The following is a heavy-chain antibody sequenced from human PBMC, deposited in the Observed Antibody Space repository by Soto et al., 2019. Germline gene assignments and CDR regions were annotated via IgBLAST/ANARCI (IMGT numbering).Heavy chain of an antibody. D-gene: IGHD2-15*01. Sequence: QVQLVESGGGVVQPGRSLRLSCAASGFTFSSYGMHWVRQAPGKGLEWVAVISYDGSNKYYADSVKGRFTISRDNSKNTLYLQMNSLRAEDTAVYYCANEGAVVVDPTFDYWGQGTLVTVSS. CDR1: GFTFSSYG. J-gene: IGHJ4*02. CDR2: ISYDGSNK. V-gene: IGHV3-30*18. CDR3: ANEGAVVVDPTFDY.